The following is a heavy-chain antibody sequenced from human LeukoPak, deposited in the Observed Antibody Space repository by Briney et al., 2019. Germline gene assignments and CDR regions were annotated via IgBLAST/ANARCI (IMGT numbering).Heavy chain of an antibody. D-gene: IGHD3-3*01. J-gene: IGHJ4*02. V-gene: IGHV3-7*01. CDR2: IKEDGSEK. CDR1: GFTFSSYW. Sequence: PGGSLRLSCAASGFTFSSYWMTWVRQAPEKGLEWVANIKEDGSEKDYVDSVKGRFTISRDNGKNSLYLQMNSLRGEDTAVYYCARLNWNYADYWGQGTLVTVSS. CDR3: ARLNWNYADY.